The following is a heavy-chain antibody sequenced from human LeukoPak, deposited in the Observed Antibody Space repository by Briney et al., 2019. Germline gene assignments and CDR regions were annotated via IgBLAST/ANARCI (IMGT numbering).Heavy chain of an antibody. CDR2: IKSRVNGGTT. V-gene: IGHV3-15*07. CDR1: GFTFSNAW. CDR3: ARPSHPKTNGWYYFFGMDV. D-gene: IGHD6-19*01. J-gene: IGHJ6*02. Sequence: GGSLRLSCAGSGFTFSNAWMNWVRQAPGKGLEWVGRIKSRVNGGTTDYAAPVKGRFTISRDDSKNTVFLQMNSLRVEDTAVYYCARPSHPKTNGWYYFFGMDVWGQGTTVTVSS.